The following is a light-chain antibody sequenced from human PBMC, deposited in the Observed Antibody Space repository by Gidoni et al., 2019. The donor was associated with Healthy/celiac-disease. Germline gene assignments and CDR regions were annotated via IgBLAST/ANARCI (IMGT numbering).Light chain of an antibody. Sequence: SYELPQPPSVSVSPGQTASITCSGDKLGDKYACWYQQKPGQSPVLVIYQDSKRPSGIPERFSGSNSGNTATLTISGTQAMDEADYYCQAWDSSFYVFGTGTKVTVL. J-gene: IGLJ1*01. V-gene: IGLV3-1*01. CDR2: QDS. CDR3: QAWDSSFYV. CDR1: KLGDKY.